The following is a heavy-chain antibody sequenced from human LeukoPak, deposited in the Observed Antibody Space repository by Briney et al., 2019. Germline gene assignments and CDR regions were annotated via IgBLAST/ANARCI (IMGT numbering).Heavy chain of an antibody. CDR1: GGSFSGYY. V-gene: IGHV4-34*01. CDR2: INHSGST. CDR3: ARVPFYDYVWGSYRHYGMDV. J-gene: IGHJ6*04. D-gene: IGHD3-16*02. Sequence: SETLSLTCAVYGGSFSGYYWSWIRQPPGKGLEWIGEINHSGSTNYNPSLKSRVTISVDTSKNQFSLKLSSVTAADTAVYYCARVPFYDYVWGSYRHYGMDVWGKGTTVTVSS.